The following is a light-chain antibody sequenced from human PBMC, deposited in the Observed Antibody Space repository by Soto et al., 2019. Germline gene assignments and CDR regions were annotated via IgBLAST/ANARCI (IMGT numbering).Light chain of an antibody. V-gene: IGKV3-20*01. Sequence: EIVLTQSPGTLSLSPGERATLSCRASQSVSCSYLAWYQQKPGQAPRLLIYGSSSRATCIPDRFSGSGSGTDLTFVIRRWEPEDFAGYYCQRCGSSAWTFGQGTKVEIK. CDR1: QSVSCSY. J-gene: IGKJ1*01. CDR3: QRCGSSAWT. CDR2: GSS.